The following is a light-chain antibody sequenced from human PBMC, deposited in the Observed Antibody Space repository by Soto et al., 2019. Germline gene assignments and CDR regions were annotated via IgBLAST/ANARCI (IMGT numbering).Light chain of an antibody. CDR1: QSISSY. J-gene: IGKJ1*01. CDR2: AAS. V-gene: IGKV1-39*01. Sequence: DVQMTQYRNSLSASVGDRVTITCRASQSISSYLNWYQQKPGKAPKLLIYAASSLQSGVPSRFSGSGSGTDFTLTISCLQPEDFATYYCQQSYSTPPTFGQGTNVDTK. CDR3: QQSYSTPPT.